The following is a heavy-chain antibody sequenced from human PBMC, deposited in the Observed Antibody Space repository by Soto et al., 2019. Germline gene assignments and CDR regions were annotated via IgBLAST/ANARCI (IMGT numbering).Heavy chain of an antibody. Sequence: SVKVSCKASGGTFSSYAISWVRQAPGQGLEWMGGIIPIFGTANYAQKFQGRVTITADESTSTAYMELSSLRSEDTAVYYCASPKASIIMIVAGAFDIWGQGTMVTVSS. J-gene: IGHJ3*02. CDR3: ASPKASIIMIVAGAFDI. V-gene: IGHV1-69*13. CDR2: IIPIFGTA. CDR1: GGTFSSYA. D-gene: IGHD3-22*01.